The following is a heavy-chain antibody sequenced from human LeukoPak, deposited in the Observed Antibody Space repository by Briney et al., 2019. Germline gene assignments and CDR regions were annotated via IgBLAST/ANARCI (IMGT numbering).Heavy chain of an antibody. CDR1: GGSISSSSYY. J-gene: IGHJ4*02. D-gene: IGHD6-19*01. CDR2: IYYSGST. V-gene: IGHV4-39*01. CDR3: ARHLAVAGTGDY. Sequence: SETLPLTCTVSGGSISSSSYYWGWIRQPPGKGLEWIGSIYYSGSTYYNPSLKSRVTISVDTSKNQFSLKLSSVTAADTAVYYCARHLAVAGTGDYWGQGTLVTVSS.